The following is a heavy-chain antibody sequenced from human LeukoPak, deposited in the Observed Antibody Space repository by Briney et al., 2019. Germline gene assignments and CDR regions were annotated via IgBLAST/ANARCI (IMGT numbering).Heavy chain of an antibody. CDR3: ASRALSGTYYVYYFDY. CDR1: GFTFSSYW. D-gene: IGHD1-26*01. Sequence: GGSLRLSCAASGFTFSSYWMHWVRHVPGKGLVWVSRINSDGSSTSYADSVKGRFTISRDNAKNTLYLQMNSLRAEDTAVYYCASRALSGTYYVYYFDYWGQGTLVTVSS. J-gene: IGHJ4*02. CDR2: INSDGSST. V-gene: IGHV3-74*01.